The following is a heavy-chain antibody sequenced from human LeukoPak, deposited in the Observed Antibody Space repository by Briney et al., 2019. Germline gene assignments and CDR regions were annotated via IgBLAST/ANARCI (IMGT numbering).Heavy chain of an antibody. J-gene: IGHJ6*03. CDR1: GCSLSNNSFY. CDR3: SSNSDDHHYYYMDV. V-gene: IGHV4-39*01. Sequence: SETLSLTCTVSGCSLSNNSFYWVWIPQPPGKGLEWIVSTHYSGSTYYNPALNSRVSISVDTSMNQFSLKLSSVAAADTAVYYCSSNSDDHHYYYMDVWGKGTTVTVSS. CDR2: THYSGST. D-gene: IGHD2-2*01.